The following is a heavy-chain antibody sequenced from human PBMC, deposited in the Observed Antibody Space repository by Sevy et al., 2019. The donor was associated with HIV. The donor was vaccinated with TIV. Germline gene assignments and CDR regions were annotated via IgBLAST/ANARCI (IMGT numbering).Heavy chain of an antibody. D-gene: IGHD3-10*01. CDR2: ISWNGGRI. J-gene: IGHJ4*02. Sequence: GGSLSLSCAASGFTFDDYGMSWVRQAPGKGLEWVSGISWNGGRIGSADSVKGRFTISKDNAKNSLYLQMNSLRAEDTALYYCATDSGYGSGSYYSFWGKGTLVTVSS. V-gene: IGHV3-20*04. CDR1: GFTFDDYG. CDR3: ATDSGYGSGSYYSF.